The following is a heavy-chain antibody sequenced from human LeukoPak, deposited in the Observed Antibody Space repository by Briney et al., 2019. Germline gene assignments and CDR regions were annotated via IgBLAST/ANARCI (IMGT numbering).Heavy chain of an antibody. CDR1: GFTFSSYT. D-gene: IGHD7-27*01. CDR2: ITTSDGNT. CDR3: AKDGGLWVSAHWGDS. J-gene: IGHJ4*02. V-gene: IGHV3-23*01. Sequence: GGSLRLSCAASGFTFSSYTMSWVRQAPGKGLEWVSTITTSDGNTYYADSVEGRFTVSRGNSKNTLFLQMNSLRAEDTAVYYCAKDGGLWVSAHWGDSWGRGTLVTVSS.